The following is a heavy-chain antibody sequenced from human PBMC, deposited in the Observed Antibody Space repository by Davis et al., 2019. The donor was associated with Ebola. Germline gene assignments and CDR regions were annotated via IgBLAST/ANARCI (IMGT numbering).Heavy chain of an antibody. J-gene: IGHJ6*02. V-gene: IGHV4-34*01. D-gene: IGHD2-15*01. Sequence: MPSETLSLTCAVYGGSFSGYYWSRIRQPPGKGLEWIGEINHSGSTNYNPSPKSRVTISVDTSKNQFSLKLSSVTAADTAVYYCAAAVNYYYGMDVWGQGTTVTVS. CDR1: GGSFSGYY. CDR2: INHSGST. CDR3: AAAVNYYYGMDV.